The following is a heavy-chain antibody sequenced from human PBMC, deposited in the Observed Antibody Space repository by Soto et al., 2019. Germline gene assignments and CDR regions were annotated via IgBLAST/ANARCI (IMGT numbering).Heavy chain of an antibody. CDR2: INAGNGNT. CDR3: ARDRGVNYYYYYYMDV. V-gene: IGHV1-3*01. Sequence: QRLEWMGWINAGNGNTKYSQKFQGRVTITRDTSASTAYMELSSLRSEDTAVYYCARDRGVNYYYYYYMDVWGKGTTVTVSS. J-gene: IGHJ6*03. D-gene: IGHD3-10*01.